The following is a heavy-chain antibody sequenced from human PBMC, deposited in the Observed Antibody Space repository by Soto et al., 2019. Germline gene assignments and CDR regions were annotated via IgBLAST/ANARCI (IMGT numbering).Heavy chain of an antibody. V-gene: IGHV3-73*01. J-gene: IGHJ3*02. CDR3: SRSSKTGDDAFDI. CDR2: VRSKANSYAT. Sequence: GGSLRLSCAASGFTFSASAMHWVRQASGKGLKWVGRVRSKANSYATAYGASVEGRFTISRDDSKNTAYLQMNSLKSEDTAVYYCSRSSKTGDDAFDIWGQGTMVTVSS. CDR1: GFTFSASA. D-gene: IGHD7-27*01.